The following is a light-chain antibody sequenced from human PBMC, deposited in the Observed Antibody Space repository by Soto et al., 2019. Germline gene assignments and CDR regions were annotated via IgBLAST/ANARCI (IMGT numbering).Light chain of an antibody. J-gene: IGLJ1*01. CDR3: CSYAGTYTYV. Sequence: QSALTQPRSVSGSPGRSVTISCTGTSSDVGSYTYVSWYQQHPGKAPKLMIYDVSRRPSGVPDRFSGSKSGNTASLTISGLQAEDEADYYCCSYAGTYTYVFGTGTKLNVL. CDR2: DVS. CDR1: SSDVGSYTY. V-gene: IGLV2-11*01.